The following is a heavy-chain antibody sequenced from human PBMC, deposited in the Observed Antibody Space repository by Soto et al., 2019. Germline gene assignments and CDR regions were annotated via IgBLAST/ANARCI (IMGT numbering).Heavy chain of an antibody. D-gene: IGHD2-2*01. Sequence: QVQLVESGGGVVQPGRSLRLSCAATGFTLSTSGMHWVRQAPGKGLEWVAVIWYDGNNKYYADSVMGRFTISRDISKNRLHLQMNSLRVDDTAVYYCARGKRSTTCHAGFCYYYYMDVWGKGTTVTVSS. V-gene: IGHV3-33*01. CDR1: GFTLSTSG. CDR2: IWYDGNNK. CDR3: ARGKRSTTCHAGFCYYYYMDV. J-gene: IGHJ6*03.